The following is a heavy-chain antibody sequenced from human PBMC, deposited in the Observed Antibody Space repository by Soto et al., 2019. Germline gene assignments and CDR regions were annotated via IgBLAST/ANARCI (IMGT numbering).Heavy chain of an antibody. V-gene: IGHV3-30*14. J-gene: IGHJ1*01. CDR1: GLTFSTYV. D-gene: IGHD3-22*01. CDR3: AREDESSGHAGTFKH. CDR2: ISVDGGST. Sequence: QVQLVESGGGVVQPGRSLRLSCIASGLTFSTYVMHWVRQAPGEGLEWVAGISVDGGSTHYTDSVKGRFTISRDNAKNTVYLQMDSLTVEETTVYYCAREDESSGHAGTFKHWGQGTLVTVSS.